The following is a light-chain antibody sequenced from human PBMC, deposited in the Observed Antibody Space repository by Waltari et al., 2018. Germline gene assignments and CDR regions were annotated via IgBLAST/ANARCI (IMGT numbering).Light chain of an antibody. CDR1: TGPVTSGHY. V-gene: IGLV7-46*01. CDR2: ETN. Sequence: QPVVTQEPSLTVSPGGTVTLTCGSSTGPVTSGHYAYWFQQRPGQAPKPLFLETNDGHSWTPARFSASLLGGKAALTLSGAQPEDEAEYFCLLSYGTTYIFGGGTEVTVL. J-gene: IGLJ1*01. CDR3: LLSYGTTYI.